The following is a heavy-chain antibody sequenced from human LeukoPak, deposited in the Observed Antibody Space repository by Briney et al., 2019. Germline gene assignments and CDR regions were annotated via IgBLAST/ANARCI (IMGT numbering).Heavy chain of an antibody. CDR3: ARESPPGRGDFWSGYFDY. V-gene: IGHV1-69*13. Sequence: ASVKVSCKASGGTFSIYAISWVRQAPGQGLEWMGGIIPIFGTANYAQKFQGRVTITADESTSTAYMELSSLRSEDTAVYYCARESPPGRGDFWSGYFDYWGQGTLVTVSS. J-gene: IGHJ4*02. D-gene: IGHD3-3*01. CDR2: IIPIFGTA. CDR1: GGTFSIYA.